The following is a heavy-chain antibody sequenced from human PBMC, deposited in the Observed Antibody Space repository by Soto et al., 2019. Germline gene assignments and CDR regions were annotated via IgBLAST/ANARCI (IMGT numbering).Heavy chain of an antibody. CDR2: ISGSAGRT. Sequence: VQLLESGGGLVQPGGPLSPSWAAPGFTFTSYALGWVRKAPGRGLEWVSIISGSAGRTYYADSVKGRFIISRDNSKNTLYLQMNSLRAEDTAVYFCAKVTSARVFYFGLDVWGQGTTVTVSS. J-gene: IGHJ6*02. V-gene: IGHV3-23*01. D-gene: IGHD2-2*01. CDR1: GFTFTSYA. CDR3: AKVTSARVFYFGLDV.